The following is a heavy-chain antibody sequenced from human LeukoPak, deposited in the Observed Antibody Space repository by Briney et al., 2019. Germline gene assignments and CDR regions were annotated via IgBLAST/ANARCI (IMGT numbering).Heavy chain of an antibody. J-gene: IGHJ4*02. Sequence: SETLSLTCTVSGGSISSSSYYWGWIRQPRGKGLEWIGSMYYNGGTYYNPSLKSRVTISVDTSKNQFSLKLSSVTAADTAVYYCARLNDFWSGYYTFDYWGQGTLVTVSS. CDR2: MYYNGGT. CDR3: ARLNDFWSGYYTFDY. CDR1: GGSISSSSYY. D-gene: IGHD3-3*01. V-gene: IGHV4-39*01.